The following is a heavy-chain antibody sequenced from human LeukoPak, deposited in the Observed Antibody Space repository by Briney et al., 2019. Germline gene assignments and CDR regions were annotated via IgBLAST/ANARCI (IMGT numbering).Heavy chain of an antibody. CDR2: IYHSGST. CDR3: ARGYSSSWYFSWFDP. J-gene: IGHJ5*02. Sequence: SETLSLTCTVSGYSISSGYYWGWIRQPPGKGLEWIGNIYHSGSTSYNPSLKSRVTISVDTSKNQFSLKLSSVTAADTAVYYCARGYSSSWYFSWFDPWGQGTLVTVSS. CDR1: GYSISSGYY. D-gene: IGHD6-13*01. V-gene: IGHV4-38-2*02.